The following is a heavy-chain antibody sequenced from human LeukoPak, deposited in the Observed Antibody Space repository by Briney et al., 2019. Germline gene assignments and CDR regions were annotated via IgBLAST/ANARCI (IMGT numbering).Heavy chain of an antibody. Sequence: PSETLSLTCAVYGGSFSGYYWSWIRQPPGKGLEWIGEINHSGSTNYNPSLKSRVTISVDTSKNQFSLKLSSVTAADTAVYYCARTTTPYYYGSGIRFDPWGQGTLVTVSS. D-gene: IGHD3-10*01. CDR3: ARTTTPYYYGSGIRFDP. J-gene: IGHJ5*02. CDR2: INHSGST. CDR1: GGSFSGYY. V-gene: IGHV4-34*01.